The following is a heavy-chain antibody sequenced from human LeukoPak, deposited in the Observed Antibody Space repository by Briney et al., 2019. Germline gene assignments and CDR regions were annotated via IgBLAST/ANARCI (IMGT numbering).Heavy chain of an antibody. D-gene: IGHD1-14*01. CDR3: ARPEPEGSVGY. CDR1: GGSISSYY. CDR2: IYYSGST. J-gene: IGHJ4*02. V-gene: IGHV4-39*01. Sequence: TSETLSLTCTVSGGSISSYYWSWIRQPPGKGLEWIGSIYYSGSTYYNPSLKSRVTISVDTSKNQFSLKLSSVTAADTAVYYCARPEPEGSVGYWGQGTLVTVSS.